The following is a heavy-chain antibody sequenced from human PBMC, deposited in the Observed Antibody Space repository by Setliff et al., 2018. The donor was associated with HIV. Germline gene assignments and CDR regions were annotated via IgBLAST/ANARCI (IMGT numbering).Heavy chain of an antibody. Sequence: ASVKVSCKASGYSFTSYDINWVRQATGQGLEWMGWMNPNSGDTDYAQKFQGRVTMTRNTSIGAAYMELSSLRSEDTAVYYCARHPTVTSFQIDSWGQGTLVTVSS. CDR2: MNPNSGDT. CDR1: GYSFTSYD. V-gene: IGHV1-8*01. D-gene: IGHD4-17*01. J-gene: IGHJ4*02. CDR3: ARHPTVTSFQIDS.